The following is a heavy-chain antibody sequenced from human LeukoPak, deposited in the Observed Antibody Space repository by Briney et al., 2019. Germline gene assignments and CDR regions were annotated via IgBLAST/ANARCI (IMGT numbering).Heavy chain of an antibody. D-gene: IGHD2-2*01. Sequence: AAVKVSCKASGGTFINQAINWVRQAPGQGLEWMGSIIPLSGTTNYAQEFQGRVTVSADMSSSTAYMDLSSLRSDATAVYYCARPRSSNWDVFDYWGQGTLVTVSS. CDR3: ARPRSSNWDVFDY. CDR2: IIPLSGTT. V-gene: IGHV1-69*06. CDR1: GGTFINQA. J-gene: IGHJ4*02.